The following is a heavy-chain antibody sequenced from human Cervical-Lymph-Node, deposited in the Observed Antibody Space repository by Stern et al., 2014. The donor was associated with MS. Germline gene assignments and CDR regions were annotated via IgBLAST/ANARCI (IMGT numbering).Heavy chain of an antibody. CDR1: GYTFTDYY. CDR3: GRRNCPNGICYIDY. V-gene: IGHV1-2*06. D-gene: IGHD2-8*01. CDR2: INPNSGVP. Sequence: QVQLVQSGPEVKKPGASVQVSCKTSGYTFTDYYIHWVRQAPGQGLEWVGRINPNSGVPDYAQQVQGRVTLTGDTSTTTSYMDLRSLRYDDTAVYYCGRRNCPNGICYIDYWGQGSLVTVSS. J-gene: IGHJ4*02.